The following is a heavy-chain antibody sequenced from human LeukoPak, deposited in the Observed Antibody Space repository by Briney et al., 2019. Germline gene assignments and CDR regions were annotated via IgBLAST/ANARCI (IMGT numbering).Heavy chain of an antibody. J-gene: IGHJ4*02. D-gene: IGHD3-10*01. CDR2: IYSGGTT. CDR3: ARGGEDSPLWFEPKQYHFDC. CDR1: GFIVSNNY. Sequence: GGSLRLSCAASGFIVSNNYMTWVRQPPGKGLEWVSAIYSGGTTYYADSVKGRFTISRDDSKNTVFLQMNSLRVEDTALYYCARGGEDSPLWFEPKQYHFDCWGQGALVTVSS. V-gene: IGHV3-53*01.